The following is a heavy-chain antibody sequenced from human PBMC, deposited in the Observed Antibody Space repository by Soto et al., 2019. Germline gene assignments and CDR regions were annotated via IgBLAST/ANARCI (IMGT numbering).Heavy chain of an antibody. Sequence: GGSLRLSCAASGFIFRDWFMSWIRQAPGKGLEWISYISKDSGRATRYADSVKGRFTISRDNAKNSLFLQMNNLTVEDTAVYYCARDLNPSILWSGPDYWGQGTLVTVSS. CDR2: ISKDSGRAT. CDR1: GFIFRDWF. J-gene: IGHJ4*02. D-gene: IGHD2-21*01. V-gene: IGHV3-11*01. CDR3: ARDLNPSILWSGPDY.